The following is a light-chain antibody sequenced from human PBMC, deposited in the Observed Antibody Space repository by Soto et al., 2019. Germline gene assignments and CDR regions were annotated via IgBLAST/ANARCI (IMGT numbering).Light chain of an antibody. CDR1: QSISSW. J-gene: IGKJ4*01. CDR3: QQYNSYPLT. V-gene: IGKV1-5*01. Sequence: DIQMTQSPSTLSASVGDSVTVTCRASQSISSWLAWYQQKPGKAPKLPIYDASSLESGVPSRFSGSGSGTEFTLTISSLQPDDFATYYCQQYNSYPLTFGGGTRWIS. CDR2: DAS.